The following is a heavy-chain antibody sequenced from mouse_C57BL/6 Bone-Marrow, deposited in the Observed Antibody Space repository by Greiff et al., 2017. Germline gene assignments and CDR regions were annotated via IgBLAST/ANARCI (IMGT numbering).Heavy chain of an antibody. CDR1: GYTFTSYW. CDR2: IYPGSGRT. J-gene: IGHJ1*03. CDR3: ARPYYSNYGYFDV. Sequence: VQLQQPGAELVKPGASVKMSCKASGYTFTSYWITWVKQRPGQGLEWIGDIYPGSGRTNYNEKFKSKATLTVDTSSSTAYMQLSSLTSEDSAVYYCARPYYSNYGYFDVWGTGTTVTVSS. V-gene: IGHV1-55*01. D-gene: IGHD2-5*01.